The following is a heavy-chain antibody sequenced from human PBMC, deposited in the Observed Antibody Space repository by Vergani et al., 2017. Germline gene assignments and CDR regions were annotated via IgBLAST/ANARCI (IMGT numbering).Heavy chain of an antibody. D-gene: IGHD3-10*01. CDR3: TTAWGLYYLRCEYFQY. CDR2: ISSGGGDI. CDR1: GFTFETYT. Sequence: EVQLLESGGGLVQPGGSRRLSCAGAGFTFETYTMASVRQAPGKGREWVATISSGGGDIFYADSVKGRFTISRDNSKNTLFLHMNSLKDEDTAVYYCTTAWGLYYLRCEYFQYWGRGTLVSVSS. V-gene: IGHV3-23*01. J-gene: IGHJ1*01.